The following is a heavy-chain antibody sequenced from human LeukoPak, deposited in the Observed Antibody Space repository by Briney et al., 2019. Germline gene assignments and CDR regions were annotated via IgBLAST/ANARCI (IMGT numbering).Heavy chain of an antibody. CDR2: ISSSGSAI. CDR3: TSGYEKIFYYYGMDV. Sequence: PGGSLRLSCAASGFTFSSYEMNWVRQAPGKGLEWVSYISSSGSAIYYADSVKGRFTISRDNAKNSLYLQMNSLRAEDTAVIYCTSGYEKIFYYYGMDVWGQGTTVTVSS. J-gene: IGHJ6*02. CDR1: GFTFSSYE. V-gene: IGHV3-48*03. D-gene: IGHD5-12*01.